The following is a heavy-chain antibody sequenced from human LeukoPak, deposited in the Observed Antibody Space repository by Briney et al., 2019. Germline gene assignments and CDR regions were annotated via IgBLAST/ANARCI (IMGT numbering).Heavy chain of an antibody. CDR1: GYTFTGYY. J-gene: IGHJ4*02. CDR2: INPNSGGT. Sequence: ASVKVSCKASGYTFTGYYMHWVRQAPGQGLEWMGWINPNSGGTNYAQKFQGRVTMTRDTSISTAYMELSRLRSEDTAVYYCARDQTAAKYYFDYWGQGTLVTVSS. CDR3: ARDQTAAKYYFDY. V-gene: IGHV1-2*02. D-gene: IGHD2-2*01.